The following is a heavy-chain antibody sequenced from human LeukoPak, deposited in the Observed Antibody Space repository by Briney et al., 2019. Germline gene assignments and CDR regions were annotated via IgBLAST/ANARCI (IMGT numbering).Heavy chain of an antibody. J-gene: IGHJ2*01. V-gene: IGHV1-46*01. CDR1: GYTFTSYY. CDR3: ARDDAQGPHL. CDR2: INPGGGST. D-gene: IGHD2-2*01. Sequence: ASVKVSCKASGYTFTSYYMHWVRQAPGQGLEWMGIINPGGGSTSYAQKFQGRVTMTRDTSTSTVYMELSGLRSEDTAVYYCARDDAQGPHLWGRGTLVTVSS.